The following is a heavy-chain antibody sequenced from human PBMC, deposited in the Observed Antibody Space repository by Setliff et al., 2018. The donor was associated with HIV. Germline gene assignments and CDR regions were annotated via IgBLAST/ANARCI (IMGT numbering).Heavy chain of an antibody. CDR3: ASRVYYYDSNNFLREEGFDP. J-gene: IGHJ5*02. Sequence: SETLSLTCTVSGGSASNSRYYWAWIRQPPGKGLEYIGSIYYNEKTYYSPSLKSRVTISIDTSKNQFSLILTSVTAADSAVYYCASRVYYYDSNNFLREEGFDPWGQGTLVTVSS. V-gene: IGHV4-39*01. D-gene: IGHD3-22*01. CDR2: IYYNEKT. CDR1: GGSASNSRYY.